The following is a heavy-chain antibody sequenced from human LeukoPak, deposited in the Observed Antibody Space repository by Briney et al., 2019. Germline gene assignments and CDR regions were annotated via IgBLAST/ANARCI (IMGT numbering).Heavy chain of an antibody. CDR1: GFTFSSYA. D-gene: IGHD6-13*01. CDR3: ARGPDSSSWGFDY. J-gene: IGHJ4*02. Sequence: GGSLRLSCAASGFTFSSYAMSWVRQAPGKGLEWVSAFSGSGGGTYYADSVKGRFTISRDNSKNTLYLQMNSLRAEDTAVYYCARGPDSSSWGFDYWGQGTLVTVSS. CDR2: FSGSGGGT. V-gene: IGHV3-23*01.